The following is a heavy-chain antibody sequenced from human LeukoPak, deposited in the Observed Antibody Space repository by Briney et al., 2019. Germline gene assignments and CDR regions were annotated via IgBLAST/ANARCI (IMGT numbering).Heavy chain of an antibody. V-gene: IGHV4-39*01. Sequence: PSETLSLTCTVSGGSISSSSYYWGWIRQPPGKGLEWIGSIYYSGSTYYNPSLKSRVTISVDTSKNQFSLKLSSVTAADTAVYYCARHSSIAARPWGWYFDYWGQGTLVTVSS. J-gene: IGHJ4*02. D-gene: IGHD6-6*01. CDR2: IYYSGST. CDR1: GGSISSSSYY. CDR3: ARHSSIAARPWGWYFDY.